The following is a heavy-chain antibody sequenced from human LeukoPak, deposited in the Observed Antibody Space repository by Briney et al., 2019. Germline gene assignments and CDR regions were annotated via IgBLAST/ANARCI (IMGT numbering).Heavy chain of an antibody. CDR1: GYTLTELS. V-gene: IGHV1-24*01. J-gene: IGHJ4*02. D-gene: IGHD5-18*01. CDR2: FDPEDGET. Sequence: ASVKVSCKVSGYTLTELSMHWVRQAPGKGLEWMGGFDPEDGETIYAQKFQGRVTMTEDTSTDSAYMELSSLRSEDTAVYYCATYRGYSNGSLGLSWGQGTLVTVSS. CDR3: ATYRGYSNGSLGLS.